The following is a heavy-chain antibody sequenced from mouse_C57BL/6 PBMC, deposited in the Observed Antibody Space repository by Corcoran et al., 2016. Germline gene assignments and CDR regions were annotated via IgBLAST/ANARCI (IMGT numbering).Heavy chain of an antibody. Sequence: QVQLQQSGAELVKPGASVKISCKASGYAFSSYWMNWVKQRPGKGLEWIGQIYPGDGDTNYNGKFKGKATLTADKSSSTAYMQLSSVTSEDSAVYFCASPFITTVVAEAMDYWGQGSSVTVSS. V-gene: IGHV1-80*01. CDR3: ASPFITTVVAEAMDY. CDR1: GYAFSSYW. CDR2: IYPGDGDT. D-gene: IGHD1-1*01. J-gene: IGHJ4*01.